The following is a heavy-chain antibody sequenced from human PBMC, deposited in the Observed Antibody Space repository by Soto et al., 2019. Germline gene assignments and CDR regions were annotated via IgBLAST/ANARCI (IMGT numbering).Heavy chain of an antibody. CDR2: ISSSSSYI. J-gene: IGHJ4*02. Sequence: GGSLRLSCAASGFTFSSYSMNWVRQAPGKGLEWVSSISSSSSYIYYADSVKGRFTISRDNAKNSLYLQMNSLRAEDTAVYYCARTYYYDSSGYHTFDYWGQGTLVTVSS. V-gene: IGHV3-21*01. CDR3: ARTYYYDSSGYHTFDY. CDR1: GFTFSSYS. D-gene: IGHD3-22*01.